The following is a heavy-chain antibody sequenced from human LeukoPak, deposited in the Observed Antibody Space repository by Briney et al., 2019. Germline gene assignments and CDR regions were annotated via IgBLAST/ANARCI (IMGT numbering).Heavy chain of an antibody. CDR1: GDSVSSNSAT. CDR3: ARGTYYDFWSGYNFYYYYMDV. CDR2: TYYRSKWYN. J-gene: IGHJ6*03. Sequence: SQTLSLTCAISGDSVSSNSATWNWIRQSPSRGLEWLGRTYYRSKWYNDYAVSVRSRLTISPDTSKNQFSLKLSSVTAADTAVYYCARGTYYDFWSGYNFYYYYMDVWGKGTTVTVSS. D-gene: IGHD3-3*01. V-gene: IGHV6-1*01.